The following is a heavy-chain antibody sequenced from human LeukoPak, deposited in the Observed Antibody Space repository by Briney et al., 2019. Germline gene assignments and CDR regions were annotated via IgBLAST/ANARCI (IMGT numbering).Heavy chain of an antibody. CDR1: GFTFSNYW. D-gene: IGHD1-26*01. CDR3: AKVRWELRTSGAFDI. CDR2: IKQDGSEK. V-gene: IGHV3-7*03. J-gene: IGHJ3*02. Sequence: GGSLRLSCAASGFTFSNYWMSWVRQAPGKGLEWVANIKQDGSEKYYVDSVKGRFTISRDNAKNSLYLQMNSLRAEDMALYYCAKVRWELRTSGAFDIWGQGTMVTVSS.